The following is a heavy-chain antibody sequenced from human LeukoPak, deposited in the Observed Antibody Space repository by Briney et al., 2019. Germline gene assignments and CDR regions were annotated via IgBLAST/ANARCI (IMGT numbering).Heavy chain of an antibody. CDR1: GGTLSSYA. Sequence: ASVKVSCKASGGTLSSYAISWVRQAPGQGLEWMGGIIPIFGTADYAQKFQGRVTITADESTSTAYMELCSLRSEDTAVYYCARGTRDYYFDYWGQGTLVTVSS. J-gene: IGHJ4*02. V-gene: IGHV1-69*13. CDR2: IIPIFGTA. CDR3: ARGTRDYYFDY. D-gene: IGHD1-1*01.